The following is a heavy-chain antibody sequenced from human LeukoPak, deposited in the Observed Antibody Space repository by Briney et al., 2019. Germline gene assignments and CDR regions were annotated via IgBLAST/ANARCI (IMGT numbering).Heavy chain of an antibody. D-gene: IGHD3-10*01. V-gene: IGHV3-7*03. CDR1: GFTFSSYW. CDR2: IKQDGSEK. Sequence: PGGSLRLSCAASGFTFSSYWMSWVRQAPGKGLEWVANIKQDGSEKYYVDSVRGRFTVSRDNYRNSLYLQMSSLKTDDTALYYCAKDISTGTYYNAAGFDSWGQGTLVAVSS. CDR3: AKDISTGTYYNAAGFDS. J-gene: IGHJ4*02.